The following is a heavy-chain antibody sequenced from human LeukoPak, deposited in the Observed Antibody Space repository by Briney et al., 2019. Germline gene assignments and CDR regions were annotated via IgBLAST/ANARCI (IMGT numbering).Heavy chain of an antibody. J-gene: IGHJ4*01. CDR3: AKNDKSIAAAGTRGFGDY. CDR2: ISGSGGST. Sequence: PGGSLRLSCAVSGFTFSNHAMSWARQAPGKGLEWVSAISGSGGSTYYADSVKGRFTVSRDNSRNSLYLQMNSLRSEDTAVYYCAKNDKSIAAAGTRGFGDYWGQGTLVTVSS. D-gene: IGHD6-13*01. V-gene: IGHV3-23*01. CDR1: GFTFSNHA.